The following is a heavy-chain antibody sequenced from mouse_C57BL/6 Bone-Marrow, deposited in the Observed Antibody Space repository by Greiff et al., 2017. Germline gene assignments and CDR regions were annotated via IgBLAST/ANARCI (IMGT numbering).Heavy chain of an antibody. D-gene: IGHD3-2*02. CDR2: IDPSDSFT. CDR3: ERAGTAQSTDD. CDR1: GYTFTSYW. Sequence: VQLQQPGAELVKPGASVKLSCKASGYTFTSYWMQWVKQRPGQGLEWIGEIDPSDSFTNYNQKFKGKATLTVDTSSSTAYMQLSSLTSEDSAVYYCERAGTAQSTDDWGQGTTLTVSS. V-gene: IGHV1-50*01. J-gene: IGHJ2*01.